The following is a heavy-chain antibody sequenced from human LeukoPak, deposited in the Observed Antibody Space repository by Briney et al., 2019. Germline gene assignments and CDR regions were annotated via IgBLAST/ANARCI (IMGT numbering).Heavy chain of an antibody. D-gene: IGHD1-7*01. Sequence: GGSLRLSCAASGFSFSGSWMDWVRQAPGKGLVWVSRINSDGTTTYYADSVKGRFTISRDNARNTVFLQMSNLRAEDTAVYYCARPNYVYDYWGLGTMVTVSS. V-gene: IGHV3-74*01. CDR2: INSDGTTT. J-gene: IGHJ4*02. CDR3: ARPNYVYDY. CDR1: GFSFSGSW.